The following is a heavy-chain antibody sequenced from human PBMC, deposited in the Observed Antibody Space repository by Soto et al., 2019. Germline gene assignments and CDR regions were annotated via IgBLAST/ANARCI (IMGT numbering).Heavy chain of an antibody. V-gene: IGHV3-33*01. CDR3: ARERALAGDAFDI. D-gene: IGHD3-3*02. CDR1: GFTFSSYG. Sequence: GGSLRLSCAASGFTFSSYGMHWVRQAPGKGLEWVAVIWYDGSNKYYADSVKGRFTISRDNSKNTLYLQMNSLRAEDTAVYYCARERALAGDAFDIWGQGTMVTVSS. J-gene: IGHJ3*02. CDR2: IWYDGSNK.